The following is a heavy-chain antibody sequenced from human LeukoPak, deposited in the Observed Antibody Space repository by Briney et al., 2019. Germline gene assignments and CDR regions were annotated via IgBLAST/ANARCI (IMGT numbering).Heavy chain of an antibody. CDR3: ARETSIGYGSDYYYYYTDV. V-gene: IGHV3-74*01. CDR2: IDNDGYST. J-gene: IGHJ6*03. D-gene: IGHD3-10*01. CDR1: GFTFSSYW. Sequence: PGGSLRLSCAASGFTFSSYWMHWVRQAPGKGLVWVSRIDNDGYSTVYADSVKDRFTISRDNSKNTLYLQMNSLRAEDTAVYYCARETSIGYGSDYYYYYTDVWGKGTTVTISS.